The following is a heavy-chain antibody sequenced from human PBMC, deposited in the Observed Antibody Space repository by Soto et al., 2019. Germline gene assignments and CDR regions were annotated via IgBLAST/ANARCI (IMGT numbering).Heavy chain of an antibody. CDR2: IKDSGDST. V-gene: IGHV3-23*01. Sequence: PGGFLRLSCAASGFSFSNYAMHWVRQAPGKGLEWVSTIKDSGDSTYYLDSVRGRFTISRDYSRNTLYLQMTSLRAEDTALYHCAKGGASYTSCWYANWGQGILVTVSS. CDR3: AKGGASYTSCWYAN. CDR1: GFSFSNYA. D-gene: IGHD6-13*01. J-gene: IGHJ4*02.